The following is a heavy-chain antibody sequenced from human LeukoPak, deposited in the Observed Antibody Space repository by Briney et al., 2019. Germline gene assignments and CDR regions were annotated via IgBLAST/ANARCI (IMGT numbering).Heavy chain of an antibody. Sequence: GASVKVSCKVSGYTLTELSMHWVRQAPGKGLEWMGGFDPEDGETIYAQKFQGRVTMTEDTSTDTAYMELSSLRSEDTAVYYCAIVNLTRRYQCFDYWGQGTLVTVSS. J-gene: IGHJ4*02. D-gene: IGHD3-16*02. CDR2: FDPEDGET. V-gene: IGHV1-24*01. CDR1: GYTLTELS. CDR3: AIVNLTRRYQCFDY.